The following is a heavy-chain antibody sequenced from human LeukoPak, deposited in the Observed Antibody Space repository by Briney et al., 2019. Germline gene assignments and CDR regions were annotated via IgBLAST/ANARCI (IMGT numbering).Heavy chain of an antibody. J-gene: IGHJ4*02. CDR1: GFTFSSYA. Sequence: PGGSLRLSCAASGFTFSSYAMSWVRQAPGKGLEWVSAISGSGGSTYYADSVKGRFTISRDNSKNTLYLQMNSLRAEDTAVYYCAKLPMIVVVITTNYFDYWGPGTLVTVSS. D-gene: IGHD3-22*01. CDR2: ISGSGGST. V-gene: IGHV3-23*01. CDR3: AKLPMIVVVITTNYFDY.